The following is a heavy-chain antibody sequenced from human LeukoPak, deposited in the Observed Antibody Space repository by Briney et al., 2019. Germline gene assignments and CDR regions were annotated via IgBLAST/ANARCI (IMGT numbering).Heavy chain of an antibody. V-gene: IGHV1-2*02. J-gene: IGHJ4*02. Sequence: ASVKVSCKTSGYTFTGYYIHWVRQAPGQGLEWMGWINPNSGGTNYAQKFQGRVTMTRDTSTSTVYMELSSLRSEDTAVYYCARDEAATALFDYWGQGTLVTVSS. CDR2: INPNSGGT. CDR1: GYTFTGYY. CDR3: ARDEAATALFDY. D-gene: IGHD4-11*01.